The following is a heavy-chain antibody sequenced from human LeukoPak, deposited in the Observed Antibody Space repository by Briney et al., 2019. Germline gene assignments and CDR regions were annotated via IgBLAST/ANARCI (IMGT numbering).Heavy chain of an antibody. V-gene: IGHV3-23*01. D-gene: IGHD3-3*01. Sequence: PGGSLRLSCAASGFTFSSFGMSWVRQAPGKGLEWVSAISGSGGSTYYADSVKGRLTISRDNSKNTLYLQMNSLRAEDTAVYYCAKEIDFWGGHFDYWGQGTLVTVSS. CDR1: GFTFSSFG. J-gene: IGHJ4*02. CDR3: AKEIDFWGGHFDY. CDR2: ISGSGGST.